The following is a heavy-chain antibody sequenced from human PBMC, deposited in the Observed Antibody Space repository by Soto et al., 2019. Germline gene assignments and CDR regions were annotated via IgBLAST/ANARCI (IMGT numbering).Heavy chain of an antibody. D-gene: IGHD3-9*01. Sequence: PSETLSLTCTVAGGSISAYYWSWIRQSPGKGLEWIGYIYYRGNTDYNPSFKSRVTISVDTSKNQFSLRLSSVTAADTAVYYCARHPGYYDVLTGYYYLDYWGQGTLVTVSS. V-gene: IGHV4-59*08. CDR3: ARHPGYYDVLTGYYYLDY. J-gene: IGHJ4*02. CDR2: IYYRGNT. CDR1: GGSISAYY.